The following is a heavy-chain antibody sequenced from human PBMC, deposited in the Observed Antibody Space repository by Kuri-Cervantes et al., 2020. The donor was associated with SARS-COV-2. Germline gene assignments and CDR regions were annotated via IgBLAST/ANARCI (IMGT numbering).Heavy chain of an antibody. CDR2: LNPDTGNT. Sequence: ASVKVSCKASGYSFSNYDINWVRQAAGQGLEWMGWLNPDTGNTGNAKKFQGRVTMTTDTSINTAYMELRSLRSDDTAVYYCYCAPKEGFDSWGQGTLVTVSS. CDR1: GYSFSNYD. CDR3: YCAPKEGFDS. D-gene: IGHD2-21*01. V-gene: IGHV1-8*02. J-gene: IGHJ4*02.